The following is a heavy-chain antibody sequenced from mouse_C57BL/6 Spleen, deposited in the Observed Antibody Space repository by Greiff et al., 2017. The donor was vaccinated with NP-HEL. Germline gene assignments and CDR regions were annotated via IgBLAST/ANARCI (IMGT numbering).Heavy chain of an antibody. CDR2: INPGSGGT. D-gene: IGHD1-1*01. J-gene: IGHJ4*01. V-gene: IGHV1-54*01. Sequence: VQLQQSGAELVRPGTSVKVSCKASGYAFTNYLIEWVKQRPGQGLEWIGVINPGSGGTNYNEKFKGKATLTADKSSSTAYMQLSSLTSEDSAVYFYARNDGSSFYYAMDYWGQGTSVTVSS. CDR1: GYAFTNYL. CDR3: ARNDGSSFYYAMDY.